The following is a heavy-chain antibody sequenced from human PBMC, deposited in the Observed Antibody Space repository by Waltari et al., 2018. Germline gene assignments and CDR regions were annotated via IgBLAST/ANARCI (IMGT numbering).Heavy chain of an antibody. Sequence: VQLLESGGGLIQPGGSLRLSCAASGFSLRNFGIHWVRQAPGKGLEWVALAFFDGIKTDYADSVRGRFTISRDNSKNTLYLDINNLRVDDTGIYYCAKDAFGNTYLDHWGQGTVVTVSS. CDR2: AFFDGIKT. CDR3: AKDAFGNTYLDH. J-gene: IGHJ5*02. CDR1: GFSLRNFG. V-gene: IGHV3-30*02. D-gene: IGHD3-10*01.